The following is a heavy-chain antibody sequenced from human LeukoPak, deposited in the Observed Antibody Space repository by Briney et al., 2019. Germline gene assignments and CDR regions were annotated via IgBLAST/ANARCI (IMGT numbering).Heavy chain of an antibody. CDR2: TYYSGST. Sequence: SETLSLTCTVSGGSISSYYWSWIRQPPGKGLEWIGYTYYSGSTNYNPSLKSRVTISVDTSKNQFSLKLSSVTAADTAVYYCARGRTYYDFWSGYGFDYWGQGTLVTVSS. D-gene: IGHD3-3*01. J-gene: IGHJ4*02. CDR3: ARGRTYYDFWSGYGFDY. CDR1: GGSISSYY. V-gene: IGHV4-59*01.